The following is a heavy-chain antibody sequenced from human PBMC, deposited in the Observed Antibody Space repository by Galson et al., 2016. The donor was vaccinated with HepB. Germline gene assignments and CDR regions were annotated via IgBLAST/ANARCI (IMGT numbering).Heavy chain of an antibody. D-gene: IGHD1-26*01. Sequence: QSGAEVKKPGESLKISCKGSGYKFANYWIGWVRQMPGKGPEWMGIIYPRDSDTRYSPSFQGRVTISADKSINTAYLQWSSLKASDTAMYYCARHGGSYYTGNHFWGQGTLVTVSS. V-gene: IGHV5-51*01. CDR3: ARHGGSYYTGNHF. CDR1: GYKFANYW. CDR2: IYPRDSDT. J-gene: IGHJ4*02.